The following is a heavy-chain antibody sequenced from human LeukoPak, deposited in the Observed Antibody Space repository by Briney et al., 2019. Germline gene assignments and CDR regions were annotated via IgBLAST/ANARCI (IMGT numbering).Heavy chain of an antibody. J-gene: IGHJ6*03. CDR2: ISLTGDST. CDR1: GFTLSNHP. V-gene: IGHV3-64*01. D-gene: IGHD3-10*01. CDR3: ARSYASGIHYMDV. Sequence: GGSLRLSCAASGFTLSNHPMHWGRQGPGKGLEYVSAISLTGDSTYYANSVKGRFTISRDDSKNTLYLQMGSLQTEDMAVYSCARSYASGIHYMDVWGKGSTVTVSS.